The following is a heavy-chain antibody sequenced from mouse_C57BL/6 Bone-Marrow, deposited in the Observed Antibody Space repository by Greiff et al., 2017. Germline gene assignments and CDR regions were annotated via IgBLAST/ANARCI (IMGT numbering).Heavy chain of an antibody. CDR3: ARHGGVITTVVSHFDY. CDR1: GYTFTEYT. CDR2: FYPGSGSI. Sequence: VQVVESGAELVKPGASVKLSCKASGYTFTEYTIHWVKQRSGQGLEWIGWFYPGSGSIKYNEKFKDKATLTADKSSSTVYMELSRLTSEDSAVYVCARHGGVITTVVSHFDYRGQGTTLTVSS. J-gene: IGHJ2*01. D-gene: IGHD1-1*01. V-gene: IGHV1-62-2*01.